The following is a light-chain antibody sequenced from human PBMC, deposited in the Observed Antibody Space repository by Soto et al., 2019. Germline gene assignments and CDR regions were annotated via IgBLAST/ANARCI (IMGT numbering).Light chain of an antibody. CDR3: QVWDSTSDHRV. Sequence: SYELTQPPSVSVAPGKTARITCGGNNIGSKSVHWYQQKPGQAPVLVIYYDSDRPSGIPERFSGSKSGNTATLTISRVEAGDEADYHCQVWDSTSDHRVFGGGTKVTVL. CDR2: YDS. V-gene: IGLV3-21*04. CDR1: NIGSKS. J-gene: IGLJ2*01.